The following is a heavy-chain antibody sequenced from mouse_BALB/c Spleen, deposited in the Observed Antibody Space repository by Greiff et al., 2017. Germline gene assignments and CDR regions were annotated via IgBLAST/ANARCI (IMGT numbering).Heavy chain of an antibody. V-gene: IGHV14-1*02. J-gene: IGHJ1*01. CDR2: IDPENGNT. CDR3: ASTTATWYFDV. CDR1: GFNIKDYY. Sequence: VQLQQSGAELVRPGALVKLSCKASGFNIKDYYMHWVKQRPEQGLEWIGWIDPENGNTIYDPKFQGKASITADTSSTTAYLQLSSLTSEDTAVYYCASTTATWYFDVWGAGTTVTVSS. D-gene: IGHD1-2*01.